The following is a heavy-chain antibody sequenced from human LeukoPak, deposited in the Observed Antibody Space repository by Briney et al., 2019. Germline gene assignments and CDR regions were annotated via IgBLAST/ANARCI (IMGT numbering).Heavy chain of an antibody. D-gene: IGHD2-15*01. V-gene: IGHV3-64D*06. CDR1: GFTFSSYA. CDR2: ISSNGGST. J-gene: IGHJ4*02. CDR3: VKDGYCSGGSCARFDY. Sequence: PGGSLRLTCSASGFTFSSYAMHLVRQAPGKGLEYVSAISSNGGSTYYADSVKGRFTISRDNSKNTLYLQMSSLRAEDTAVYYCVKDGYCSGGSCARFDYWGQGTLVTVSS.